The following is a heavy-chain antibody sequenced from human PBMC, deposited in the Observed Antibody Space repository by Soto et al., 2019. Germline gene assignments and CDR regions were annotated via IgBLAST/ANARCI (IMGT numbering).Heavy chain of an antibody. CDR3: AKLIAAHPLPLYYFDY. J-gene: IGHJ4*02. D-gene: IGHD6-6*01. V-gene: IGHV3-23*01. CDR1: GFTFSSYA. Sequence: GGSLRLSCAASGFTFSSYAMSWVRQAPGKGLEWVSAISGSGGSTYYADSVKGRFTISRDNSKNTLYLQMNSLRAEDTAVYYCAKLIAAHPLPLYYFDYWGQGTLVTVSS. CDR2: ISGSGGST.